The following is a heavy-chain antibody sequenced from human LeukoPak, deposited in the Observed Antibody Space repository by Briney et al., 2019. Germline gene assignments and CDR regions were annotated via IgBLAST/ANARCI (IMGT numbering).Heavy chain of an antibody. CDR2: IYPDDSDT. J-gene: IGHJ3*02. CDR3: ARRWGTYDILTGYYRDQDAFDI. CDR1: GYSFTGYW. V-gene: IGHV5-51*01. D-gene: IGHD3-9*01. Sequence: GESLKISYKGSGYSFTGYWIAWVRPMPGKGLEWMGIIYPDDSDTTYSPSFQNQVTISADKSIGTAYLQWSSLKASDTAMYYCARRWGTYDILTGYYRDQDAFDIWGQGTMVTVSA.